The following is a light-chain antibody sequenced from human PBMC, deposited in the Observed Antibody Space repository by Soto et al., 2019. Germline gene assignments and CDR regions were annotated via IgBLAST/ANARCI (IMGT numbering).Light chain of an antibody. J-gene: IGKJ2*01. CDR1: QTVLYSSNNKNY. CDR3: QQYYSSLYN. V-gene: IGKV4-1*01. Sequence: DIVMTQSPDSLAVSLGERATINCKSSQTVLYSSNNKNYLAWYQHKSGQPPKLLIYWASTRESGFPDRFSVRGSGTDFTLTISGLQAEDVAVDYCQQYYSSLYNFGQGTKLEIK. CDR2: WAS.